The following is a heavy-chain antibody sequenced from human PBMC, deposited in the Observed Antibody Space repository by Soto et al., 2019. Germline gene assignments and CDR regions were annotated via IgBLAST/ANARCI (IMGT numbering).Heavy chain of an antibody. CDR3: AKERDGYGFWTGGYYGMDV. D-gene: IGHD3-3*01. J-gene: IGHJ6*02. Sequence: EVQLLESGGGLVQPGGSLRLSGAASGFTFSTYAMTWVRQAPGKGLEWVSAISGSGGSTYYADSVKGRFTISRDNSKNTRSRQMSSLRAEDTAVNYCAKERDGYGFWTGGYYGMDVWGQGTTVTVAS. CDR2: ISGSGGST. V-gene: IGHV3-23*01. CDR1: GFTFSTYA.